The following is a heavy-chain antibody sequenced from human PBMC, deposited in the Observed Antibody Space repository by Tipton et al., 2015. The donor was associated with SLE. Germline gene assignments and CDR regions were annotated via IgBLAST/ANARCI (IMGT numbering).Heavy chain of an antibody. J-gene: IGHJ4*02. CDR3: ARGRDYYGSS. CDR1: GGSFSGFY. D-gene: IGHD3-10*01. V-gene: IGHV4-34*01. CDR2: IDDSGST. Sequence: TLSLTCAVYGGSFSGFYWNWIRQPPGKGLEWIGEIDDSGSTNYNPSLKSRVTISLDTSKNQFSLKLSSVTAADTAVYYCARGRDYYGSSWGQGTLVTVSS.